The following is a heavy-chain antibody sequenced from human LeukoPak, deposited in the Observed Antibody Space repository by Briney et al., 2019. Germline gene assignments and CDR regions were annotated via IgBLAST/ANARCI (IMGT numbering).Heavy chain of an antibody. CDR1: GYILTNYG. D-gene: IGHD2-8*01. CDR3: ARFFCNNGVCHRAFDV. J-gene: IGHJ3*01. Sequence: ASVKVSCKASGYILTNYGITWVRQAPGQGPEWMGWISGYNADTDSAQKVQGRLTMTTDTSTNTAYMELRSLRSDDTAVYYCARFFCNNGVCHRAFDVWGQGTMVTVSS. CDR2: ISGYNADT. V-gene: IGHV1-18*01.